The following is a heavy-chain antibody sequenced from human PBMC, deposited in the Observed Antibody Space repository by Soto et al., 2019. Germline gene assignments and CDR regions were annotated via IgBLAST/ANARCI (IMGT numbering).Heavy chain of an antibody. V-gene: IGHV3-23*01. J-gene: IGHJ4*02. CDR3: AKTFGSNWLLDY. D-gene: IGHD6-13*01. CDR2: MSGSGGSI. Sequence: EVQLLESGGGLAQPGGSLRLSCAGSGFTFSDYAISWVHQAPGKGLEWVSAMSGSGGSIYYADSVKGRFTISRDNSKNTVYLQMSSLRGEDTAIYYCAKTFGSNWLLDYWGRGTLVTVSS. CDR1: GFTFSDYA.